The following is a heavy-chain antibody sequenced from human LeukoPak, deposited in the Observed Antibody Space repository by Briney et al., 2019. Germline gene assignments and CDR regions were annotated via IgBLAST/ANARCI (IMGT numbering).Heavy chain of an antibody. V-gene: IGHV1-46*01. CDR2: INPSGGST. J-gene: IGHJ4*02. CDR1: GYTFTSCY. CDR3: ARDGSAWNFDY. D-gene: IGHD1-1*01. Sequence: ASVKVSCKASGYTFTSCYIHWVRQAPGQGLEWMGIINPSGGSTTYAQKFQGRVTMTTDTSTSTVYMELSSLRSEDTAVYYCARDGSAWNFDYWGQGTLVTVSS.